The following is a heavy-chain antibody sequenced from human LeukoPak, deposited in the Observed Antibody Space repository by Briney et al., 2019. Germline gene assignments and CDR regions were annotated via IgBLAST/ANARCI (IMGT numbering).Heavy chain of an antibody. CDR3: ARDPSYGDYPDY. CDR1: GGSISSSNW. J-gene: IGHJ4*02. CDR2: IYHSGST. Sequence: SETLSLTCAVSGGSISSSNWWSWVRQPPGKGLEWIGEIYHSGSTNYNPSLKSRVTISVDTSKNQFSLKLSSVTAADTAVYYCARDPSYGDYPDYWGQGTLVTVSS. D-gene: IGHD4-17*01. V-gene: IGHV4-4*02.